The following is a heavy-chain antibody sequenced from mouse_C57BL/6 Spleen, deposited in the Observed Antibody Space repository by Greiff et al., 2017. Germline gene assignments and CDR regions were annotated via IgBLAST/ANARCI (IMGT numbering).Heavy chain of an antibody. J-gene: IGHJ1*03. D-gene: IGHD2-10*01. Sequence: QVQLQQSGAELVKPGASVKMSCKASGYTFTSYWITWVKQRPGQGLEWIGDIYPGSGSTNYNEKFKSKATLTVDTSSSTAYMQLSSLTSEDSAVYYCARGAYYGNDWYFDVWGTGTTVTVSS. V-gene: IGHV1-55*01. CDR3: ARGAYYGNDWYFDV. CDR2: IYPGSGST. CDR1: GYTFTSYW.